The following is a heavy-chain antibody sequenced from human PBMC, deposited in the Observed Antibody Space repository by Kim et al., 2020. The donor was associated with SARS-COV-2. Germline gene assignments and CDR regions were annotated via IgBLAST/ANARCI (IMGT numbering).Heavy chain of an antibody. V-gene: IGHV4-34*01. J-gene: IGHJ6*03. Sequence: SETLSLTCAVYGGSFSGYYWSWIRQPPGKGLEWIGEINHSGSTNYNPSLKSRVTISVDTSKNRFSLKLSSVTAADTAVYYCARGRDFWSGYSISGYYYYYMDVWGKGTPVTVSS. CDR1: GGSFSGYY. CDR2: INHSGST. D-gene: IGHD3-3*01. CDR3: ARGRDFWSGYSISGYYYYYMDV.